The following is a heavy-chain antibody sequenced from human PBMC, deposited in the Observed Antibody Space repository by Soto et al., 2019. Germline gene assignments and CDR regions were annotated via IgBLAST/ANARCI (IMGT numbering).Heavy chain of an antibody. J-gene: IGHJ6*02. CDR2: IVVGSGNT. CDR1: GFTFTSSA. CDR3: AAAAGGDYYYYGMDV. D-gene: IGHD6-13*01. Sequence: QMQLVQSGPEVKKPGTSVKVSCKASGFTFTSSAVQWVRQARGQRLEWIGWIVVGSGNTNYAQKFQERVTITRDMSTSTASKEQSSIRSDDTAADYCAAAAGGDYYYYGMDVWGQGTTVTVSS. V-gene: IGHV1-58*01.